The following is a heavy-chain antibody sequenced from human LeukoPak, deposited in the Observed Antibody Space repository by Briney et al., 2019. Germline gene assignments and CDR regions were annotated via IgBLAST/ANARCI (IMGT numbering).Heavy chain of an antibody. V-gene: IGHV3-23*01. CDR3: ARETPIFGVVPNWFDP. J-gene: IGHJ5*02. CDR1: GFTFSSYA. CDR2: ISGSGGST. Sequence: GGSLRLSCAASGFTFSSYAMSWVRQAPGKGLEWVSAISGSGGSTYYADSVKGRFTISRDNAKNSLYLQMNSLRAEDTAVYYCARETPIFGVVPNWFDPWGQGTLVTVSS. D-gene: IGHD3-3*01.